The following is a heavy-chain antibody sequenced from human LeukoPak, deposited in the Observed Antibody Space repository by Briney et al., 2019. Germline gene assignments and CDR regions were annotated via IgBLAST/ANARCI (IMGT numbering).Heavy chain of an antibody. CDR1: GGTFSSYA. CDR2: IIPIFGIA. J-gene: IGHJ5*02. Sequence: GSSMKVSCKASGGTFSSYAISWVRQAPGQGLEWMGRIIPIFGIANYAQKFQGRVTITADKSTSTAYMELSSLRSEDTAVYYCAHFNSGSGGWFDPWGQGTLVTVSS. D-gene: IGHD1-26*01. CDR3: AHFNSGSGGWFDP. V-gene: IGHV1-69*04.